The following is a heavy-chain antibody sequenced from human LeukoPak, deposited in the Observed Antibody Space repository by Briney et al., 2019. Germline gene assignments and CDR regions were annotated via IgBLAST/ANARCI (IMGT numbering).Heavy chain of an antibody. CDR1: GASTSSYY. CDR3: AKSGGSGLIDY. V-gene: IGHV4-59*08. J-gene: IGHJ4*02. Sequence: PSETLSLTCTVSGASTSSYYWSSIRQPPGKGLEWIGYIYYSGSTNYNPSLKSRVTISVDTSKNQFSLNLSSVTAADTPVYYCAKSGGSGLIDYWGQGTPVTVSS. CDR2: IYYSGST. D-gene: IGHD1-26*01.